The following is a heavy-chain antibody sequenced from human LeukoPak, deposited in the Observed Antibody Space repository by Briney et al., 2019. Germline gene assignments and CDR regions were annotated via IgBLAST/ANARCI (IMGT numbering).Heavy chain of an antibody. V-gene: IGHV3-23*01. CDR1: GFTFSSYA. Sequence: GGSLRLSCAGFGFTFSSYAMSWVRQAAGKGLEWVSSIGGSGVVTTNADSVKGRFTISRDNSKNTLYLQMNSLRAEDTAVYYCARAYYYPSGSYYLHFDYWGQGTLVTVSS. CDR3: ARAYYYPSGSYYLHFDY. D-gene: IGHD3-10*01. CDR2: IGGSGVVT. J-gene: IGHJ4*02.